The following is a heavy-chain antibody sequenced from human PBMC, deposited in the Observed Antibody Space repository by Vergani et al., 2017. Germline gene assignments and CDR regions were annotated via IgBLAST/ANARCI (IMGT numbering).Heavy chain of an antibody. CDR1: GGSISSGSYY. J-gene: IGHJ4*02. V-gene: IGHV4-61*02. CDR2: IYTSGST. D-gene: IGHD6-19*01. CDR3: ARSARTVAGTVFDY. Sequence: QVQLQESGPGLVKPSQTLSLTCTVSGGSISSGSYYWSWIRQPAGKGLEWIGRIYTSGSTNYNPSLKSRVTISVDTSKNHFSLKLSSVTAADTAVYYCARSARTVAGTVFDYWGQGTLVTVSS.